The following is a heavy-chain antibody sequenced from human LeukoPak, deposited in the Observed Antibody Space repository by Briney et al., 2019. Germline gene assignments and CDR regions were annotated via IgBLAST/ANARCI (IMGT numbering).Heavy chain of an antibody. CDR2: IYTSGST. CDR1: GGSISSGSYY. Sequence: PSETLSLTCTVSGGSISSGSYYWSWIRQPAGKGLEWIGRIYTSGSTNYNPSLKSRVTISVDTSKNQFSLKLSSVTAADTAVYYCARVVAVDDAFDIWGQGTMVTVSS. V-gene: IGHV4-61*02. J-gene: IGHJ3*02. CDR3: ARVVAVDDAFDI. D-gene: IGHD2-15*01.